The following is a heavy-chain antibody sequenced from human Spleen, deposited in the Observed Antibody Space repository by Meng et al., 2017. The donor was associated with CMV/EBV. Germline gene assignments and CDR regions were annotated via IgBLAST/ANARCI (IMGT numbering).Heavy chain of an antibody. J-gene: IGHJ4*02. CDR3: ARVYGGYDS. Sequence: LRRSCEASGFVLSRNWMTWVRQAAGEGLEWVANINQDGSDKYFADSVKGRFTISRDNAKNSLYLQMNSLTAADTAIYYCARVYGGYDSWGQGVLVTVSS. V-gene: IGHV3-7*01. CDR2: INQDGSDK. D-gene: IGHD2-8*01. CDR1: GFVLSRNW.